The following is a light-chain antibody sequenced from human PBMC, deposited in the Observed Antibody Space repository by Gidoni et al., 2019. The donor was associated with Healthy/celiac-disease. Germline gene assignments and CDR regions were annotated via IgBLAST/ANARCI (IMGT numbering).Light chain of an antibody. CDR1: QSLLHSNGSNY. J-gene: IGKJ1*01. Sequence: EIVMTKSPLYLPVTSGEPASISCRSSQSLLHSNGSNYLDWYLQKPGQSKQLLIYLGSNRASGVPDRFSCSGSGTDFSLKISRVEAEDVGVYYCMQALQTPRTFGQGTKVEIK. CDR2: LGS. V-gene: IGKV2-28*01. CDR3: MQALQTPRT.